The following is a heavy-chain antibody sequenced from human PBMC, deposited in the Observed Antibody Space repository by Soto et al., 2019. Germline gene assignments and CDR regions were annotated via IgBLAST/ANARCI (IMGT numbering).Heavy chain of an antibody. CDR2: ISGSGGST. V-gene: IGHV3-23*01. CDR3: AKIGGLYDFWSGYYQYYFDY. J-gene: IGHJ4*02. Sequence: RRLSCAASGFTFSSYAMSWVRQAPGKGLEWVSAISGSGGSTYYADSVKGRFTISRDNSKNTLYLQMNSLRAEDTAVYYCAKIGGLYDFWSGYYQYYFDYWGQGTLVTVSS. CDR1: GFTFSSYA. D-gene: IGHD3-3*01.